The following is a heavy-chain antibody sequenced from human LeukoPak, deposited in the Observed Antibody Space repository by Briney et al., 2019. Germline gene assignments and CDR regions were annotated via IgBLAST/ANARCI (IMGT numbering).Heavy chain of an antibody. CDR1: GFTFSSYA. D-gene: IGHD1-26*01. J-gene: IGHJ2*01. CDR2: ISGSSGST. Sequence: PGGSLRLSCAASGFTFSSYAMSWVRQAPGKGLEWVSAISGSSGSTYYADSVKGRFTISRDSSKNTLFPHMNTLRAEDTAIYYCAKDRTVGASYWYFDLWGRGTLVTVSS. V-gene: IGHV3-23*01. CDR3: AKDRTVGASYWYFDL.